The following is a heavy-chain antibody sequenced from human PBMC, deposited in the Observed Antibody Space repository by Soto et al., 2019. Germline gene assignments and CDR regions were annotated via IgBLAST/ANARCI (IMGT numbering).Heavy chain of an antibody. Sequence: QVQLVESGGGVVQPGRSLRLSCAASGFSFRNYGMHWVRQAPGKGLEWLSVISGDGSKSSYADSVKGRFTISRDNSKNTLYLQMNSLRREDTSVYSCAKGAVGATDYWGQGTLVTVSS. CDR3: AKGAVGATDY. D-gene: IGHD1-26*01. V-gene: IGHV3-30*18. CDR2: ISGDGSKS. J-gene: IGHJ4*02. CDR1: GFSFRNYG.